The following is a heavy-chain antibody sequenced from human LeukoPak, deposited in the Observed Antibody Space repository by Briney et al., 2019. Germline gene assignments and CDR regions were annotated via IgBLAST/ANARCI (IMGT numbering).Heavy chain of an antibody. CDR3: ARGDSSGWLNWFDP. J-gene: IGHJ5*02. V-gene: IGHV4-31*03. Sequence: PSQTLSLTCTVSGGSISSGGYYWSWIRQHPGKGLEWIGYIYYSGSTNYNPSLESRVTISVDTSKNQFSLKLSSVTAADTAVYYCARGDSSGWLNWFDPWGQGTLVTVSS. D-gene: IGHD6-19*01. CDR2: IYYSGST. CDR1: GGSISSGGYY.